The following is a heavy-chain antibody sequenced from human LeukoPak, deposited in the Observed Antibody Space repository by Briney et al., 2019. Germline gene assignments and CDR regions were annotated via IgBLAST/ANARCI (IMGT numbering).Heavy chain of an antibody. D-gene: IGHD6-19*01. CDR2: IYTSGSP. Sequence: SETLSLTCTVSGGSISSYYWSWLRQPAGKGLEWIGRIYTSGSPNYNPSLRSRVTISVDKSKNQFSLKLSSVTAADTAVYYCARGSSGWYYFDYWGQGTLVTVSS. J-gene: IGHJ4*02. CDR3: ARGSSGWYYFDY. CDR1: GGSISSYY. V-gene: IGHV4-4*07.